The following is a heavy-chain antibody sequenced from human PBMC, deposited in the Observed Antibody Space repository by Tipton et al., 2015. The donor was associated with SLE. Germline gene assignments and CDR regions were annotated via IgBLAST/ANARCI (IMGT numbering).Heavy chain of an antibody. Sequence: TLSLTCTVSGCSISTYYWGWIRQPPGKGLEWIGSIYNTASANYNPSLKSRVTISLDTSKNQFSLRLSSVTAADTAVYYCASGVYFFDFWGQGALVTVSS. CDR2: IYNTASA. CDR1: GCSISTYY. V-gene: IGHV4-59*01. D-gene: IGHD3-10*01. J-gene: IGHJ4*02. CDR3: ASGVYFFDF.